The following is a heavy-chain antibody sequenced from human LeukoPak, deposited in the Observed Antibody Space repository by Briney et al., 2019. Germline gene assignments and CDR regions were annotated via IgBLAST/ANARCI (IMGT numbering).Heavy chain of an antibody. Sequence: SETLSLTCTVSGGSISSYYWSWIRQPPGKGLEWIGYIYYSGSTNYNPSLKSRVTISVDTSKNQFSLKLSSVTAADTAVYYCARGVAARPVRYWGQGTLVTVSS. D-gene: IGHD6-13*01. CDR3: ARGVAARPVRY. CDR2: IYYSGST. V-gene: IGHV4-59*12. CDR1: GGSISSYY. J-gene: IGHJ4*02.